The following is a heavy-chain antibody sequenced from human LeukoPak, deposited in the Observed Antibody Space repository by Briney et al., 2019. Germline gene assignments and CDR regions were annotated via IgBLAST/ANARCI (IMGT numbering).Heavy chain of an antibody. D-gene: IGHD2-21*02. J-gene: IGHJ5*02. V-gene: IGHV4-39*02. Sequence: SETLSLTCTVSGGSISSSSYYWGWIRQPPGKGLEWIGSIYYSGSTYYNPSLKSRVTISVDTSKNQFSLKLSSVTAAGTAVYYCAREGLSYCGGDCYPWGQGTLVTVSS. CDR3: AREGLSYCGGDCYP. CDR2: IYYSGST. CDR1: GGSISSSSYY.